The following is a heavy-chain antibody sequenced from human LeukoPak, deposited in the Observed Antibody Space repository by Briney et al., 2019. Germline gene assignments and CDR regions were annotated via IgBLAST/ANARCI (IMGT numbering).Heavy chain of an antibody. J-gene: IGHJ4*02. CDR2: IYYSGST. D-gene: IGHD6-19*01. CDR1: GGSISSSRYY. CDR3: ASRGGSSGWSTYEYFDY. Sequence: PSETLSLTCTVSGGSISSSRYYWGWIRQPPGKGLEWIGSIYYSGSTYYNPSLKSRVTISVDTSKNQFSLKLSSVTAADTAVYYCASRGGSSGWSTYEYFDYWGQGTLVTVSS. V-gene: IGHV4-39*01.